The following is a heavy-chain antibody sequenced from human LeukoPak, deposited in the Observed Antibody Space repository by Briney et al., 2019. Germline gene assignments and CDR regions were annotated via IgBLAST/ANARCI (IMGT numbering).Heavy chain of an antibody. CDR3: ARDGGDDLN. CDR1: GFTFSSYS. Sequence: PGGSLRLSCAASGFTFSSYSMNWVRQAPGKWLEWVSYITSSSSTIYYADSVKGRFTISRDNAKNSLYLQMNSLRAEDTAVYYCARDGGDDLNWGQGTLVTVYS. V-gene: IGHV3-48*01. D-gene: IGHD2-21*01. J-gene: IGHJ4*02. CDR2: ITSSSSTI.